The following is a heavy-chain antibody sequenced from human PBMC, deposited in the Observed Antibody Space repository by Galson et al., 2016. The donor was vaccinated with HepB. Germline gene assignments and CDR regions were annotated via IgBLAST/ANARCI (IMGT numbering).Heavy chain of an antibody. J-gene: IGHJ6*02. CDR3: TRPFCTNGVCYWAYGMDV. Sequence: SLRLSCAASGFTFSNYYMSWVRQAPGKGLEWVANIKQDGSEKYYVDSVKGRFTISRDNAKNTLYLQMNSLRADDTAVYYCTRPFCTNGVCYWAYGMDVWGQGTTVAVSS. CDR2: IKQDGSEK. D-gene: IGHD2-8*01. V-gene: IGHV3-7*01. CDR1: GFTFSNYY.